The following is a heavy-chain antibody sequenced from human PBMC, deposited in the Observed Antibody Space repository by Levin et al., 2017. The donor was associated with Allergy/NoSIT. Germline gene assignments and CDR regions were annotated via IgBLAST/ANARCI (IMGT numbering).Heavy chain of an antibody. CDR1: DASMNTSF. V-gene: IGHV4-59*08. Sequence: SQTLSLTCSVSDASMNTSFWSWIRQPPGMGLEWLGYMYYTGLSKYHPSLKNRLTLSLDTSKNQFSLRMNFVTAADTAVYYCARQKGGGAYSFDYWGQGIRVSVSS. D-gene: IGHD4-23*01. CDR2: MYYTGLS. J-gene: IGHJ4*02. CDR3: ARQKGGGAYSFDY.